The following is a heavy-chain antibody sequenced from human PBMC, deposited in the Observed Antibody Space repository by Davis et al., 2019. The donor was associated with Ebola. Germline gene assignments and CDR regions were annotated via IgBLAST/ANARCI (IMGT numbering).Heavy chain of an antibody. CDR1: GFTFSSYG. CDR2: IKQDGSEK. J-gene: IGHJ4*02. V-gene: IGHV3-7*03. CDR3: AREPHDGPFDY. Sequence: LSLTCAASGFTFSSYGMSWVRQAPGKGLEWVANIKQDGSEKYYVDSVKGRFTISRDNAKNSLYLQMNSLRAEDTAVYYCAREPHDGPFDYWGQGTLVTVSS.